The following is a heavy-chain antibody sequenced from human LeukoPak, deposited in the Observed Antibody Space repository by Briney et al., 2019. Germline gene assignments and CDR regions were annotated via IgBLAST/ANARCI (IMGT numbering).Heavy chain of an antibody. J-gene: IGHJ4*02. V-gene: IGHV3-23*01. CDR3: ARKGYCTAGSCYALDY. Sequence: GGSLRLSRAASGFTFSSHAMSWVRQAPGKGLEWVSAIRGSGDSTYFADSVKGRFTISRDNSKDTLHLEMNSLRAEDTAVYYCARKGYCTAGSCYALDYWGQGTLVTVSS. CDR1: GFTFSSHA. CDR2: IRGSGDST. D-gene: IGHD2-15*01.